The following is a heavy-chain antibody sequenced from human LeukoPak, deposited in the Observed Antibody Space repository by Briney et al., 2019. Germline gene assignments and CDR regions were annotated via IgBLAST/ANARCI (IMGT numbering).Heavy chain of an antibody. D-gene: IGHD1-7*01. CDR1: GFTFSSYG. CDR2: IWYDGSNK. J-gene: IGHJ4*02. Sequence: GGSLRLSCAASGFTFSSYGMHWVRRAPGKGLEWVAVIWYDGSNKYYADSVKGRFTISRDNSKNTLYLQMNSLRAEDTAVYYCARRLNYSDYWGQGTLVTVSS. V-gene: IGHV3-33*01. CDR3: ARRLNYSDY.